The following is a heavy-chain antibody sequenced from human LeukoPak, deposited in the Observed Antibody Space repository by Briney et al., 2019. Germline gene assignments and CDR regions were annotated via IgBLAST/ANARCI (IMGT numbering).Heavy chain of an antibody. J-gene: IGHJ6*02. Sequence: GGSLRLSCATSGFTFSNAWMNWVRQAPGKGLEWVGRIKSKTDGGTTDYAAPVKGRFTISRDDSKNTLYLQMNSLKTEDTAVYYCTSSSNWNYYYYGMDVWGQGTTVTVSS. CDR1: GFTFSNAW. D-gene: IGHD1-1*01. V-gene: IGHV3-15*07. CDR3: TSSSNWNYYYYGMDV. CDR2: IKSKTDGGTT.